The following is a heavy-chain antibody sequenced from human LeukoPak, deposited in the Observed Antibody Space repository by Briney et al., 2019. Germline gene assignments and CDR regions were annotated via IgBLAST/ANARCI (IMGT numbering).Heavy chain of an antibody. CDR3: AGYNCSSTRCYTGGFDY. J-gene: IGHJ4*02. V-gene: IGHV3-23*01. Sequence: GGSLRLSCVASGFTFSSNVMIWVRQAPGKRLEWVSAISGSGGSTYYADSVKGRFTISRDNSKNTLYLQMNSLRAEDTAVYYCAGYNCSSTRCYTGGFDYWGQGTLVTVSS. D-gene: IGHD2-2*02. CDR2: ISGSGGST. CDR1: GFTFSSNV.